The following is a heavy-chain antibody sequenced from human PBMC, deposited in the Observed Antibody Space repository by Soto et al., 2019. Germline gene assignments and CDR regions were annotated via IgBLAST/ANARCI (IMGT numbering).Heavy chain of an antibody. D-gene: IGHD2-15*01. CDR3: ARIRSGGKPLDY. CDR1: GYSFTSYW. V-gene: IGHV5-10-1*01. Sequence: GESLKISCPGSGYSFTSYWISWVRQMPGKGLEWMGRIDPSDSYTNYSPSFQGHVTISADKSISTAYLQWSSLKASDTARYYWARIRSGGKPLDYGGQGTLVIVAS. CDR2: IDPSDSYT. J-gene: IGHJ4*02.